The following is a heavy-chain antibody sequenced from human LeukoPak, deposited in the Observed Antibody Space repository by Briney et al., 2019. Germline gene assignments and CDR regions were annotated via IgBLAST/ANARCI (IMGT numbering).Heavy chain of an antibody. Sequence: GGSLRLSCGASGFTFSSYLMAWVRQAPGKGLEGVANIKGDGSEKYHGDSVTGRFTIPRDNAKNSLYLQMNSLRAEDTAIYYCASYGVSHGMDVWGQGTTVTVSS. CDR3: ASYGVSHGMDV. V-gene: IGHV3-7*01. J-gene: IGHJ6*02. D-gene: IGHD3-10*01. CDR2: IKGDGSEK. CDR1: GFTFSSYL.